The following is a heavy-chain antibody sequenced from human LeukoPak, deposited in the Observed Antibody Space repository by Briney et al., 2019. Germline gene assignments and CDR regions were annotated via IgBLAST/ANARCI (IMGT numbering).Heavy chain of an antibody. D-gene: IGHD6-13*01. CDR2: ISSSSSYI. Sequence: GGSQRLSCAASGFTFSSYSMNWVRQAPGKGLEWVSSISSSSSYIYYADSVKGRFTISRDNAKNSLYLQMNSLRAEDTAVYYCARRAQVAAAPNWFDPWGQGTLVTVSS. V-gene: IGHV3-21*01. CDR3: ARRAQVAAAPNWFDP. CDR1: GFTFSSYS. J-gene: IGHJ5*02.